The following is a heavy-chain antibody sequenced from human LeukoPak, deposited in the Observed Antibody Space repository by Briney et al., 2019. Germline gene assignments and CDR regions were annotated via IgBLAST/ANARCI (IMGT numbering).Heavy chain of an antibody. J-gene: IGHJ1*01. CDR3: ARVGSSGWYFQH. CDR2: ISYDGSNK. CDR1: GFTFSSYA. D-gene: IGHD6-19*01. V-gene: IGHV3-30-3*01. Sequence: GGSLRLSCAASGFTFSSYAMHWVRQAPGKGLEWVAVISYDGSNKYYADSVKGRFTTSRDNSKNTLYLQMNSLRAEDTAVYYCARVGSSGWYFQHWGQGTLVTVSS.